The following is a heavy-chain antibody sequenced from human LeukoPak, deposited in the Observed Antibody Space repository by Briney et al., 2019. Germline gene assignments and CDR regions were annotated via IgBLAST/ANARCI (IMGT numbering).Heavy chain of an antibody. CDR2: ISYDGSNK. V-gene: IGHV3-30*18. D-gene: IGHD3-10*01. J-gene: IGHJ4*02. Sequence: GGSLRLSCAASGFTSSSYGMHWVRQAPGKGLEWVAVISYDGSNKCYADSVKGRFTISRDNSKNTLYLQMNTLRAEDTAVYYCAKDPDYYGSGSYYSDYWGQGTLVTVSS. CDR3: AKDPDYYGSGSYYSDY. CDR1: GFTSSSYG.